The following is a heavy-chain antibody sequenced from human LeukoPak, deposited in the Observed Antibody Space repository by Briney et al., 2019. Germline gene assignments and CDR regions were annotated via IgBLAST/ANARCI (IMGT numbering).Heavy chain of an antibody. CDR2: ISGSGEKT. CDR3: TKAGGFYYNYMDV. J-gene: IGHJ6*03. CDR1: GSTFSSFD. V-gene: IGHV3-23*01. Sequence: PGGSLRLSCAASGSTFSSFDMSWVRQAPGKGLEWVSGISGSGEKTYYTDSVKGRFTISRDNSKNTLYLQMNSLRIEDTAIYYCTKAGGFYYNYMDVWGKGTTVTISS. D-gene: IGHD3-10*01.